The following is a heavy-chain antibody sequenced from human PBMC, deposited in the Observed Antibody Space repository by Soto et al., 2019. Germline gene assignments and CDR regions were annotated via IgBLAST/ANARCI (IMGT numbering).Heavy chain of an antibody. CDR2: INPNSGDT. CDR1: GYPFTGHY. Sequence: QAQLVQSGAELKKPGASVKVSCQASGYPFTGHYMHWVRQAPGQGLEWMGWINPNSGDTDYAQKFRDRVTMTRDTSIITGYMELSRLRSDDTAVYYWAVSNCGGDCYSLFWVFDFWAQGTLVTVSS. CDR3: AVSNCGGDCYSLFWVFDF. J-gene: IGHJ4*02. D-gene: IGHD2-21*02. V-gene: IGHV1-2*02.